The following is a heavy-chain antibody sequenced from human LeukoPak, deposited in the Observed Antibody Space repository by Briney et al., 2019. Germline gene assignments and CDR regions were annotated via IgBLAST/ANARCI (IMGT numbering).Heavy chain of an antibody. CDR3: AKDPDILTGYYMYFQH. D-gene: IGHD3-9*01. Sequence: GGSLRLSCAASGFTLSSYAMSWVRQAPGKGLEWVSAISGSGGSTYYADSVKGRFTISRDNSKNTLYLQMNSLRAEDTAVYYCAKDPDILTGYYMYFQHWGQGTLVTVSS. J-gene: IGHJ1*01. V-gene: IGHV3-23*01. CDR1: GFTLSSYA. CDR2: ISGSGGST.